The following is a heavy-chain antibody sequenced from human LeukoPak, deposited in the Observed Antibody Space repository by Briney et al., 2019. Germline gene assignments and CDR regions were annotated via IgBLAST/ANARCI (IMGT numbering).Heavy chain of an antibody. CDR3: AGGTLNWDIGDAFDI. CDR2: IYTSGST. CDR1: GGSISSYY. J-gene: IGHJ3*02. V-gene: IGHV4-4*07. D-gene: IGHD1/OR15-1a*01. Sequence: SETLSLTCTVSGGSISSYYWSWIRQPAGKGLEWIGRIYTSGSTNYNPSLKSRVTMSVDTSKNQFSLKLSSVTAADTAVYYCAGGTLNWDIGDAFDIWGQGTMVTVSS.